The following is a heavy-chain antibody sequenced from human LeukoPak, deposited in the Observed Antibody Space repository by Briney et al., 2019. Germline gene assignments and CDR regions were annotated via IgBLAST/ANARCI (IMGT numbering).Heavy chain of an antibody. CDR2: IYYSGTT. Sequence: PSETLSLTCTVSGGSISSSSYYWGWIRQPPGKGLEWIGSIYYSGTTYHNPSLKSRVSIFADTSKSQFSLKLSSVTAADTGVYCGVIHDPSLPGHWGQGTLVSVSS. J-gene: IGHJ4*02. V-gene: IGHV4-39*01. CDR3: VIHDPSLPGH. CDR1: GGSISSSSYY.